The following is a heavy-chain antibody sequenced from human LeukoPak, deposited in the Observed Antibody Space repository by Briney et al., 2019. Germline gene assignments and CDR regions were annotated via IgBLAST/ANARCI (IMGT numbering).Heavy chain of an antibody. Sequence: SVKVSCKASGGTFSRYAISWVRQAPGQGLEWMGGIIPIFGTANYAQKFQGRVTITADESTSTAYMELSSLRSEDTAVYYCARDCSGGSCLNYYYYYGMDVWGKGTTVTVSS. CDR2: IIPIFGTA. CDR3: ARDCSGGSCLNYYYYYGMDV. D-gene: IGHD2-15*01. J-gene: IGHJ6*04. CDR1: GGTFSRYA. V-gene: IGHV1-69*13.